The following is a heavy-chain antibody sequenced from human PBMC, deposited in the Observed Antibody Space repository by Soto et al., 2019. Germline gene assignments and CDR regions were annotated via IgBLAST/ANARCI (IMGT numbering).Heavy chain of an antibody. CDR1: GFTFSSYA. Sequence: HPGGSLRLSCAASGFTFSSYAMHWVRQAPGKGLEYVSSSSSSGGSAHYANSVKGRFTISRDNSKNVLYLQMGSLRAEDMAVYYCARVRQSYGDYDYWGQGTLVTVSS. D-gene: IGHD4-17*01. CDR3: ARVRQSYGDYDY. CDR2: SSSSGGSA. V-gene: IGHV3-64*01. J-gene: IGHJ4*02.